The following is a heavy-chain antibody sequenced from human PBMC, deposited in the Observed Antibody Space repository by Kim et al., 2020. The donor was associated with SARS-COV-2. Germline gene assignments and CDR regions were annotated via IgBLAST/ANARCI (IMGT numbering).Heavy chain of an antibody. J-gene: IGHJ5*02. D-gene: IGHD6-19*01. V-gene: IGHV5-51*01. CDR3: ARLLAEVNWFDP. Sequence: RYSPSFQGQVTISADKSISTAYLQWSSLKASDSAMYYCARLLAEVNWFDPWGQGTLVTVSS.